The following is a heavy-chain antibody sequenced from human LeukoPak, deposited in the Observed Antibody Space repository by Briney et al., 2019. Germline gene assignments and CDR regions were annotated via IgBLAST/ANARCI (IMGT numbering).Heavy chain of an antibody. CDR3: AKGAYDYIEIAYFDY. V-gene: IGHV3-23*01. D-gene: IGHD5-12*01. CDR1: GFSFDNYA. J-gene: IGHJ4*02. Sequence: GGSLRPSCVASGFSFDNYAMNWVRQAPGKGLEWVSLIIGSSGSTFYADSVKGRFTISRDKSKNTLYLQMNSLRAEDTAVYYCAKGAYDYIEIAYFDYWGQGSLVTVSS. CDR2: IIGSSGST.